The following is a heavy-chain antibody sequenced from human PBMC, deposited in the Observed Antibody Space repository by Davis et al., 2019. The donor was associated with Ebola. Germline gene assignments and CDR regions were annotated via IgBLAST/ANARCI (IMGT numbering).Heavy chain of an antibody. J-gene: IGHJ6*02. V-gene: IGHV3-13*01. CDR2: IGRADDT. Sequence: PGGSLTLSCAASGFTLSYYDFHWVRQFPGEGLEWVSAIGRADDTYYAGSVKGRFTISRDDAKNSLYLQMNGLRAGDTAVYYCASGDGRGSSYDMDVWGQGTTVTVSS. D-gene: IGHD5-12*01. CDR1: GFTLSYYD. CDR3: ASGDGRGSSYDMDV.